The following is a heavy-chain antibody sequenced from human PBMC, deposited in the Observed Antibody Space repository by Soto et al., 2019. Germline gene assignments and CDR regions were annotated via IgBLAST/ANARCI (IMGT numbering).Heavy chain of an antibody. Sequence: PSETLSLTCTVSGGSISSDSYSWTWIRQHPGKGLEWIGYIYHTGSTHYNPSLKSRATISVDTSKNQFSLKLSSVTAAGTAVYYCAREEAARIGRWLDSWGQGTLVTVYS. CDR3: AREEAARIGRWLDS. V-gene: IGHV4-31*03. J-gene: IGHJ5*01. CDR1: GGSISSDSYS. D-gene: IGHD6-6*01. CDR2: IYHTGST.